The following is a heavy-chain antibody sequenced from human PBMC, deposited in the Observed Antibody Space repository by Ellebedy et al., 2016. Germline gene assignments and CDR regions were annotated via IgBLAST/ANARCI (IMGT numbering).Heavy chain of an antibody. J-gene: IGHJ4*02. CDR3: AKDRRIMVKPTTGRGSADDY. Sequence: GGSLRLSCAASGFTFSSYAMHWVCQAPGKGLEWVAVISYDGSNKYYADSVKGRFTISRDNSKNTLYLQMNSLRAEDTAVYYCAKDRRIMVKPTTGRGSADDYWGQGTLVTVSS. CDR1: GFTFSSYA. CDR2: ISYDGSNK. D-gene: IGHD2-8*01. V-gene: IGHV3-30-3*01.